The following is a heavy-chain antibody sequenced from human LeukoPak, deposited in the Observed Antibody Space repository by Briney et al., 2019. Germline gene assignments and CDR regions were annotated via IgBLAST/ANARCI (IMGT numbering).Heavy chain of an antibody. CDR3: VRDPYTNADFDY. Sequence: GGSLRLSCAASGFTFSDYYMSWIRQAPGKGLEWVSYISSSGSTIYYADSVKGRFTISRDNAKNSVYLQMNSLRAEDTAVYFCVRDPYTNADFDYWGQGTLVTVSS. CDR1: GFTFSDYY. V-gene: IGHV3-11*04. J-gene: IGHJ4*02. D-gene: IGHD4-11*01. CDR2: ISSSGSTI.